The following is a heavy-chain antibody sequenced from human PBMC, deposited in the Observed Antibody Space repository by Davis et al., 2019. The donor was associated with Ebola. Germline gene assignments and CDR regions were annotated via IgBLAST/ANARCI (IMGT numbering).Heavy chain of an antibody. CDR3: ARAGRVSRGYYPIQYFQH. D-gene: IGHD3-22*01. Sequence: AASVKVSCKASGYTFTSYYMHWVRQAPGQGLEWMGIINPSGGSTSYAQKFQGRVTITRDTSASTAYMELSSLRSEDTAVYYCARAGRVSRGYYPIQYFQHWGQGTLVTVSS. J-gene: IGHJ1*01. CDR1: GYTFTSYY. CDR2: INPSGGST. V-gene: IGHV1-46*01.